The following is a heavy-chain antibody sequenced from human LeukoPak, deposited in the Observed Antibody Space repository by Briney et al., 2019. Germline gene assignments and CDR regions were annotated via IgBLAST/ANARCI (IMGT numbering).Heavy chain of an antibody. Sequence: GRSLRLSCAASGFTFNSYGMHWVRQAPGKGLKWVAFIRYDGSNTYYADSVKGRFTISRDNSKNTLSLQMNSLRAEDTAVYYCAKDPTQYYSGSGSSSWFDPWGQGTLVTVSS. D-gene: IGHD3-10*01. CDR1: GFTFNSYG. V-gene: IGHV3-30*02. CDR2: IRYDGSNT. CDR3: AKDPTQYYSGSGSSSWFDP. J-gene: IGHJ5*02.